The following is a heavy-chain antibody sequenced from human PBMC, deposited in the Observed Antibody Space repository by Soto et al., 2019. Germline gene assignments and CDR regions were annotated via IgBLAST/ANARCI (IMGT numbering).Heavy chain of an antibody. Sequence: SETLSLTCTVSGGSISSYYWSWIRQPPGKGLEWIGYIYYSGRTYYNPSLKSRVTMSVDTSKNQFSLKLTSVTAADTAVYYCARDRAAVASTFDYWGPGTLVTVS. V-gene: IGHV4-59*12. D-gene: IGHD6-13*01. J-gene: IGHJ4*02. CDR2: IYYSGRT. CDR1: GGSISSYY. CDR3: ARDRAAVASTFDY.